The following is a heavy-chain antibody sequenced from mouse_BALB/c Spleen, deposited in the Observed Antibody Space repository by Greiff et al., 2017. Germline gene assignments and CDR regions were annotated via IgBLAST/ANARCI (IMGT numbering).Heavy chain of an antibody. CDR2: IYPGNSDT. CDR3: TRLYDYNYYAMDY. D-gene: IGHD2-4*01. CDR1: GYTFTSYW. J-gene: IGHJ4*01. V-gene: IGHV1-5*01. Sequence: EVQVVESGTVLARPGASVKMSCKASGYTFTSYWMHWVKQRPGQGLEWIGAIYPGNSDTSYNQKFKGKAKLTAVTSTSTAYMELSSLTNEDSAVYYCTRLYDYNYYAMDYWGQGTSVTVSS.